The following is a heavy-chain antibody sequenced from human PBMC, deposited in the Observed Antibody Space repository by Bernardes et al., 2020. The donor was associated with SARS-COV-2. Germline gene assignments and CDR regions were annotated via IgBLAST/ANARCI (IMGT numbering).Heavy chain of an antibody. J-gene: IGHJ6*02. CDR1: SGSISTFY. Sequence: SETLSLTCTVSSGSISTFYWSWIRQPPGKGLEWVGYIYRDGSTNYNPSLKSLVTMSIDTSKHQFSLQLNSVTAADTAVYYCARDRRLRSGTNYYGVTVRGPGTTVTVSS. CDR2: IYRDGST. CDR3: ARDRRLRSGTNYYGVTV. V-gene: IGHV4-59*01. D-gene: IGHD4-17*01.